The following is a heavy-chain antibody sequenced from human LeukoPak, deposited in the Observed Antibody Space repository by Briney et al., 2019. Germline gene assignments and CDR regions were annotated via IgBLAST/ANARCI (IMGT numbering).Heavy chain of an antibody. Sequence: SETLSLTCTVSGYSISSGYYWGWIRQPPGKGLEWIGSIYHSGSTYYNPSLKSRVTMSVDTSKNQFSLKLSSVTAADTAVYYCARDTGYSSGWLYDYWGQGTLVTVSS. V-gene: IGHV4-38-2*02. CDR2: IYHSGST. CDR3: ARDTGYSSGWLYDY. CDR1: GYSISSGYY. D-gene: IGHD6-19*01. J-gene: IGHJ4*02.